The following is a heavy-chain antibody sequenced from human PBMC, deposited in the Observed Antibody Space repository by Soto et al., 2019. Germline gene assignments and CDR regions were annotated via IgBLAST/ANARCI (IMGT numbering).Heavy chain of an antibody. D-gene: IGHD3-16*02. J-gene: IGHJ4*02. V-gene: IGHV3-11*04. Sequence: PGGSLRLSCAASGLTFGDYYMSWIRQAPGKGLEWISFISGSGTGTYYADSVKGRFTISRDNSKNTLYLQMNSLRAEDTAVYYCAKGPSMITFGGVIAYGLRVDYWGQGTLVTVSS. CDR1: GLTFGDYY. CDR2: ISGSGTGT. CDR3: AKGPSMITFGGVIAYGLRVDY.